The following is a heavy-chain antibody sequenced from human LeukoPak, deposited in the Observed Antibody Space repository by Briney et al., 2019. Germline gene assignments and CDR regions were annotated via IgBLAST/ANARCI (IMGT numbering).Heavy chain of an antibody. V-gene: IGHV1-69*13. J-gene: IGHJ3*02. D-gene: IGHD1-1*01. Sequence: LVKVSCKASGGTFSSYAISWVRQAPGQGLEWMGGIIPIFGTANYAQKFQGRVTITADESTSTAYMELSSLRSEDTAVYYCARDRQLDPTEDAFDIWGQGTMVTVSS. CDR2: IIPIFGTA. CDR1: GGTFSSYA. CDR3: ARDRQLDPTEDAFDI.